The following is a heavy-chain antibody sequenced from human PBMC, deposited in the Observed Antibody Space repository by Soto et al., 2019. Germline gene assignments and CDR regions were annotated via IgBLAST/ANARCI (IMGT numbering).Heavy chain of an antibody. CDR2: TYYRSKWYS. J-gene: IGHJ4*02. Sequence: QVPLQQSGPGLVKPSQTLSLTCAISGDTVSNNSAAWNWVRQSLSRGLEWLGRTYYRSKWYSDYAVSVRGRIPIDPDTSTIQFSLHLVSVTPADTAVYYCASGATYSTSSSGFDSWGQGTLVSVSS. V-gene: IGHV6-1*01. CDR3: ASGATYSTSSSGFDS. D-gene: IGHD6-6*01. CDR1: GDTVSNNSAA.